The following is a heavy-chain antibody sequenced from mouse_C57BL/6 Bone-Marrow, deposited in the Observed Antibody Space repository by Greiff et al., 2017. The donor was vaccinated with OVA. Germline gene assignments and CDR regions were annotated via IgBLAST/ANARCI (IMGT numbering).Heavy chain of an antibody. Sequence: EVKVVESGEGLVKPGGSLKLSCAASGFTFSSYAMSWVRQTPEKRLEWVAYISSGGDYIYYADTVKGRFTISRDNARNTLYLQMSSLKSEDTAMYYCTREGDWAYAMDYWGQGTSVTVSS. CDR1: GFTFSSYA. CDR3: TREGDWAYAMDY. D-gene: IGHD4-1*01. CDR2: ISSGGDYI. J-gene: IGHJ4*01. V-gene: IGHV5-9-1*02.